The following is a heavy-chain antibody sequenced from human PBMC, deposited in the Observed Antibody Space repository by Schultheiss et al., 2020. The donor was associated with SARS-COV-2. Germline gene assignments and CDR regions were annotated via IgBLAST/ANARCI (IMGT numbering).Heavy chain of an antibody. D-gene: IGHD3-10*01. CDR2: IYSGGST. V-gene: IGHV3-23*03. J-gene: IGHJ6*02. CDR3: AARMVRGVYYYYGMDV. Sequence: GGSLRLSCAASGFTFSSYAMSWVRQAPGKGLEWVSVIYSGGSTYYADSVKGRFTISRDNSKNTLYLQMNSLRAEDTAVYYCAARMVRGVYYYYGMDVWGQGTTVTVSS. CDR1: GFTFSSYA.